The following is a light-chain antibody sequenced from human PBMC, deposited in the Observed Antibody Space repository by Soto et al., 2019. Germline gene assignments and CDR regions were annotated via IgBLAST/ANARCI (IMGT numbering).Light chain of an antibody. CDR1: QVISTS. CDR3: QQLFDPPIT. V-gene: IGKV1-9*01. Sequence: DIRLTQSPSFLSPSIGESVTITCRASQVISTSLAWYQVKPGKAPKLLIYAASTLESGVPSRFSATVSGTEFSLTITSLQPEDFATYYCQQLFDPPITFGQGTRLEIK. J-gene: IGKJ5*01. CDR2: AAS.